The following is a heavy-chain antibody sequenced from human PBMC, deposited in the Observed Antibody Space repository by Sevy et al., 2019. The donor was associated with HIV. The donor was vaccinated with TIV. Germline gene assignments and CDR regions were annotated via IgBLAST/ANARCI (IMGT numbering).Heavy chain of an antibody. J-gene: IGHJ4*02. CDR3: ATTKDYYEDSGSPFDY. CDR2: FDPEEGET. D-gene: IGHD3-22*01. CDR1: GYTLTKLS. V-gene: IGHV1-24*01. Sequence: ASVKVSCKVSGYTLTKLSMHWVRQAPGKGLEWMGSFDPEEGETIYQQKLKGRVTMTEDTSTDTAYMELSSLRSEDTAVYYCATTKDYYEDSGSPFDYWGQGTLVTVSS.